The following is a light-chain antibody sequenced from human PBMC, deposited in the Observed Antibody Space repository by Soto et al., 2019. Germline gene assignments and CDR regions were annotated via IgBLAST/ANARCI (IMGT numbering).Light chain of an antibody. CDR1: SGDVTSGHY. J-gene: IGLJ2*01. CDR3: LLSETHSLV. CDR2: GTR. V-gene: IGLV7-46*01. Sequence: QAVVTQEPSLTVSPGGTVTLTCGSSSGDVTSGHYPYWFQQKPGQAPRTLIYGTRNKLYWTPARFSASLLGGKAALTLSDAQPEDEAEYYCLLSETHSLVFGGGTKLTVL.